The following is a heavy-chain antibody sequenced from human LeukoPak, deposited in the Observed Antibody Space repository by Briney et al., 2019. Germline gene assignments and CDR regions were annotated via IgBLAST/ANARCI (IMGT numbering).Heavy chain of an antibody. CDR3: ARPYTSGWYGAFAI. CDR2: IIPILGIA. V-gene: IGHV1-69*04. CDR1: GGTFSSYA. J-gene: IGHJ3*02. Sequence: ASVKVSCKASGGTFSSYAISWVRQAPGQGLEWMGRIIPILGIANYAQKFQGRVTITADKSTSTAYMELSSLRSEDTAVYYCARPYTSGWYGAFAIWGQGTVVTVSS. D-gene: IGHD6-19*01.